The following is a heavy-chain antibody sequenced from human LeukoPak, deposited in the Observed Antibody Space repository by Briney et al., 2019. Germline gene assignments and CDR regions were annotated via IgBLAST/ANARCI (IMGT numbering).Heavy chain of an antibody. J-gene: IGHJ4*02. CDR3: TYDTSGYNYYFDH. D-gene: IGHD3-22*01. V-gene: IGHV3-49*04. CDR2: IRSRANGGTS. Sequence: GGSLRLSCATSGFTFSDFGITWVRQAPGKGLEWIAFIRSRANGGTSEFVASVKGRFTFSRDDSQSIAYLQMNSLKTEDTAIYFCTYDTSGYNYYFDHWGQGTLVTVSS. CDR1: GFTFSDFG.